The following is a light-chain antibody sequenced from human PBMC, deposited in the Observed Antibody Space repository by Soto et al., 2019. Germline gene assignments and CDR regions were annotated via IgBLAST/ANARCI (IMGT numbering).Light chain of an antibody. CDR1: SSNIGTYY. J-gene: IGLJ3*02. Sequence: QSVLTQPPSASGTPGQRVTISCSGSSSNIGTYYIYWYQQLPGTAPKLLISSNDQRPSGVPDRFSGSKSGTSASLAISGLRSEDEADYYCAAWDDSLIAWVFGEGTKLTVL. CDR3: AAWDDSLIAWV. V-gene: IGLV1-47*02. CDR2: SND.